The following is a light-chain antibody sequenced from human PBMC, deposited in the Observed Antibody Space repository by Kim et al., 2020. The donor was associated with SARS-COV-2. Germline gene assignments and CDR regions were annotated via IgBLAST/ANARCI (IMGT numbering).Light chain of an antibody. V-gene: IGKV3-20*01. CDR3: QQYDSAPWT. CDR2: GAS. Sequence: YLAWYQQKPGQPPRLLIYGASSRAGGVPDRFSGSGSGTDFTLSISRLEPEDFAVYFCQQYDSAPWTFGQGTKVDIK. J-gene: IGKJ1*01. CDR1: Y.